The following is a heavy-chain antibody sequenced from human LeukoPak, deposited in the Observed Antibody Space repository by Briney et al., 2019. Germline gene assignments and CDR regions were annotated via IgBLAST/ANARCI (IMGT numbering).Heavy chain of an antibody. V-gene: IGHV4-59*01. D-gene: IGHD3-22*01. CDR1: GGSISSYY. J-gene: IGHJ4*02. Sequence: TSETLSLTCTVSGGSISSYYWSWIRQPPGKGLEWIGYIYYSGSTNYNPPLKSRVTISVDTSKKQFSLKLSSVTAADMAIYYCARVRPYYYDTSSSYYFDYWGQGTLVTVSS. CDR3: ARVRPYYYDTSSSYYFDY. CDR2: IYYSGST.